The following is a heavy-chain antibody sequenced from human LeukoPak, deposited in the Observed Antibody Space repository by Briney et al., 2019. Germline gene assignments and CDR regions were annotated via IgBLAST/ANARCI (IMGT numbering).Heavy chain of an antibody. CDR3: AREAPSTCYFDY. D-gene: IGHD2-2*01. Sequence: GASVKVSCKASGDTFTSYYIHWVRQAPGQGLEWMGIINPSGNITTYIQKFQGRVIMTSDASSSTVYMELSSLTSEDTAVYYCAREAPSTCYFDYWGQGTLVTVSS. CDR2: INPSGNIT. V-gene: IGHV1-46*01. J-gene: IGHJ4*02. CDR1: GDTFTSYY.